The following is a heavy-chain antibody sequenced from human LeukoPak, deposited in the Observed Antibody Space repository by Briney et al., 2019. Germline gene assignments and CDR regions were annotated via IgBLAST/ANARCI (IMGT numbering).Heavy chain of an antibody. CDR1: GFTFSNAW. CDR3: AKDYDWKPIGVDY. J-gene: IGHJ4*02. D-gene: IGHD1-1*01. V-gene: IGHV3-23*01. Sequence: GGSLRLSCATSGFTFSNAWMNWVRQAPGKGLEWVSAISGSGGSTYYADSVKGRFTISRDNSKNTLYLQMNSLRAEDTAVYYCAKDYDWKPIGVDYWGQGTLVTVSS. CDR2: ISGSGGST.